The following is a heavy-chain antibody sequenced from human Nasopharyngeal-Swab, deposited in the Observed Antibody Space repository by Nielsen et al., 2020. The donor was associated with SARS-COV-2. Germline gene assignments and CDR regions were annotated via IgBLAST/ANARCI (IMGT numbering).Heavy chain of an antibody. CDR1: GGSISTGDYY. Sequence: LRPSGTGLGGSISTGDYYWSWILQPPGKGLEWIGYIYYSGSTYYNPSLKSRVTISVDTSKNQFSLKLSSVTAADTAVYYCARDRWFGEPDYYYYGMDVWGQGTTVTVSS. CDR3: ARDRWFGEPDYYYYGMDV. CDR2: IYYSGST. J-gene: IGHJ6*02. D-gene: IGHD3-10*01. V-gene: IGHV4-30-4*08.